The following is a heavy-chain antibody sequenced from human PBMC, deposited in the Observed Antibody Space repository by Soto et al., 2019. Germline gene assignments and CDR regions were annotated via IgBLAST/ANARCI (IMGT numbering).Heavy chain of an antibody. CDR1: GYTFTSYG. V-gene: IGHV1-18*01. D-gene: IGHD6-19*01. CDR2: ISAYNGNT. J-gene: IGHJ4*02. CDR3: ARNPGIAVAGEFDY. Sequence: ASVKVSCKASGYTFTSYGISWVRQAPGQGLEWMGWISAYNGNTNYAQKLQGRATMTTDTSTSTAYMELRSLRSDDTAVYYCARNPGIAVAGEFDYWGQGTLVTVSS.